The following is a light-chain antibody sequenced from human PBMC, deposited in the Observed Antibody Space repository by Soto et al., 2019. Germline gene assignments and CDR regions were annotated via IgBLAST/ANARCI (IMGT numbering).Light chain of an antibody. V-gene: IGKV1-5*01. Sequence: DIQMTLSPSTLSASVGYRVTIACRAIQNIRKWLGWYQQKPWKAPTPLIYDAFSLKSGVTARLRGSGSGTEFTLPIRSLQPDDFATYYWEQYSTSSTFGQGTRLEI. CDR3: EQYSTSST. CDR2: DAF. CDR1: QNIRKW. J-gene: IGKJ5*01.